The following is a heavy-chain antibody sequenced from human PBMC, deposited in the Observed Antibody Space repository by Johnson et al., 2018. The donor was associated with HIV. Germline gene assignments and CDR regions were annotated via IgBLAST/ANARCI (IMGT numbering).Heavy chain of an antibody. V-gene: IGHV3-20*04. CDR1: GFSFDDYG. D-gene: IGHD4-23*01. CDR2: INSDGSTT. CDR3: AKRATVVSGSPSDAFDI. J-gene: IGHJ3*02. Sequence: VQLVESGGGVVRPGGSLRLSCAASGFSFDDYGMSWVRQAPGKGLVWVSRINSDGSTTSYADSVKGRFTISRDNSKNTLNVQMHSLRVDDTAVYYCAKRATVVSGSPSDAFDIWGQGTMVTVSS.